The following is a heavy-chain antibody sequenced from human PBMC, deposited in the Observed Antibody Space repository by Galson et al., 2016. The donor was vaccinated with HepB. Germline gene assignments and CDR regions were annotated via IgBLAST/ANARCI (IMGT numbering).Heavy chain of an antibody. Sequence: SLRLSCAASEFTVSSNHMSWVRQAPGKGLEWVAIIYSGGNTSYDDAVKGRLTISRAKYKNTLYLQMNSLELEDTAVYYCARDQGDDYVNYYYYHGMDVWGQGTTVTVSS. D-gene: IGHD5-24*01. CDR1: EFTVSSNH. CDR3: ARDQGDDYVNYYYYHGMDV. CDR2: IYSGGNT. J-gene: IGHJ6*02. V-gene: IGHV3-66*02.